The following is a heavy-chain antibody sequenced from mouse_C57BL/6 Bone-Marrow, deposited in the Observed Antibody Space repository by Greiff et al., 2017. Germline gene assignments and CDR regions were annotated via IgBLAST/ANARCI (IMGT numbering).Heavy chain of an antibody. CDR1: GYTFTSYW. CDR2: IDPSDSYT. V-gene: IGHV1-59*01. Sequence: QVQLKQPGAELVRPGTSVKLSCKASGYTFTSYWMHWVKQRPGQGLEWIGVIDPSDSYTNYNQKFKGKATLTVDTSSSTAYMQLSSLTSEDSAVYYCARYYYGSSYVYYFDYWGQGTTLTVSS. D-gene: IGHD1-1*01. CDR3: ARYYYGSSYVYYFDY. J-gene: IGHJ2*01.